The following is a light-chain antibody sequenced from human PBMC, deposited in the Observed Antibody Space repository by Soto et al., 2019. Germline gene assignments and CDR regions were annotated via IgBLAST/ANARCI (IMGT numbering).Light chain of an antibody. CDR2: EAS. CDR1: QNIDKW. CDR3: QQYKSYST. Sequence: DIQMTQSPSTLSASVGDRVTITCRASQNIDKWLAWYQQKPGKAPKLLNYEASTLEGGVPSRFSGSGSGTELTLTISSLQPDYFATYWCQQYKSYSTFGQWTKMDIK. J-gene: IGKJ1*01. V-gene: IGKV1-5*03.